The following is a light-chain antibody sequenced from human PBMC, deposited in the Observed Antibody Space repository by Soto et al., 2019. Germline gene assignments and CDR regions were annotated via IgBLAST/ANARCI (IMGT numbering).Light chain of an antibody. Sequence: QSAMTQPASVAGSPGQSITISCTGTSSDVGGYNYVSWYQQHPGKAPKLMIYDDSNRPSVVSNRFSDSNFGNTASLTISGPQADDEDDNFGSSYTRCGTLHVVFGGGTKVTAL. V-gene: IGLV2-14*01. J-gene: IGLJ2*01. CDR2: DDS. CDR3: SSYTRCGTLHVV. CDR1: SSDVGGYNY.